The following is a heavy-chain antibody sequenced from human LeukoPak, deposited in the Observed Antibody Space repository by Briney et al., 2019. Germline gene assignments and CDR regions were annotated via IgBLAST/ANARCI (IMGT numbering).Heavy chain of an antibody. CDR3: ARGSTYYDSSGQVPFDY. CDR2: ISSSSSTI. J-gene: IGHJ4*02. V-gene: IGHV3-48*01. Sequence: GGSLRLSCAASGFTFNNYWMNWVRQAPGKGLEWVSYISSSSSTIYYADSVKGRFTISRDNAKNSLYLQMNSLRAEDTAVYYCARGSTYYDSSGQVPFDYWGQGTLVTVSS. D-gene: IGHD3-22*01. CDR1: GFTFNNYW.